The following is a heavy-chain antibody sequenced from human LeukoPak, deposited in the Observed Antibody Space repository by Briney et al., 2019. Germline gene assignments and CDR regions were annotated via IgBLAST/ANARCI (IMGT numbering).Heavy chain of an antibody. CDR3: AKHTSITHAHFDY. CDR2: VFFTGNT. V-gene: IGHV4-59*08. D-gene: IGHD1-14*01. CDR1: GGSMSGAY. J-gene: IGHJ4*02. Sequence: PSETLSLTCTVSGGSMSGAYWSWIRQPPGKGLEWIGYVFFTGNTNYNPSLGSRLTISVDTSRSQFSLKLNSVTAADTAVYYCAKHTSITHAHFDYWGQGTLVTVSS.